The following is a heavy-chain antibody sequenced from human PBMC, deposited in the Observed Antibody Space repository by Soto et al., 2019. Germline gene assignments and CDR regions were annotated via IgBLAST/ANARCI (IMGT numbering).Heavy chain of an antibody. V-gene: IGHV3-11*06. D-gene: IGHD6-13*01. CDR3: ARLRASSWYMGGYLDY. Sequence: PGGSLRLSCSASGFTFTDYYMSWIRQAPGKGLEYISYIVDSSAYTNYADSVKGRFTISRDNAKNSLYLEMRSLRVEDTAVYYCARLRASSWYMGGYLDYWGQGTLVTVSS. CDR2: IVDSSAYT. J-gene: IGHJ4*02. CDR1: GFTFTDYY.